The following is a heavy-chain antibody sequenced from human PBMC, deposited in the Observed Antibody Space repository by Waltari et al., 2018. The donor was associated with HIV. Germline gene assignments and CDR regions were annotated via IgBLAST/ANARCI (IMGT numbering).Heavy chain of an antibody. CDR1: GGSISSGNYY. D-gene: IGHD3-3*01. V-gene: IGHV4-61*02. CDR2: IYSSGNG. Sequence: QVQLQESGPGLVKPAQTLSLTCTVSGGSISSGNYYWSWIRQPAGKGLAWIGRIYSSGNGNHNPSLESRGSASGDTSKNQISWKRRSVTAADTAVYYCARGVFFGVMYGMDVWGQGTTVTVSS. J-gene: IGHJ6*02. CDR3: ARGVFFGVMYGMDV.